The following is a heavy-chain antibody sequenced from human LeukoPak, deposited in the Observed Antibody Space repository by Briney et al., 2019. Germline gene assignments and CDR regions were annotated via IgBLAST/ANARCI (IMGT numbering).Heavy chain of an antibody. CDR2: INHSGST. CDR1: GGSFSGYY. Sequence: SETLSLTCAVYGGSFSGYYWSWIRQPPGKGLEWIGEINHSGSTNYNPSLKSRVTISVDTSKNQFSLKLSSVTAADTAVYYCARAGIAAAGDYYYYYMDVWGKGTTVTISS. V-gene: IGHV4-34*01. CDR3: ARAGIAAAGDYYYYYMDV. J-gene: IGHJ6*03. D-gene: IGHD6-13*01.